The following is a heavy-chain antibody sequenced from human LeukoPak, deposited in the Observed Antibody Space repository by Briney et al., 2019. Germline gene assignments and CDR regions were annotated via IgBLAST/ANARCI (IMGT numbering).Heavy chain of an antibody. D-gene: IGHD3-10*01. CDR3: AKGGGGVWFGELPFDY. V-gene: IGHV3-9*03. CDR1: GFTFDVYA. J-gene: IGHJ4*02. CDR2: ISWNSGSI. Sequence: GGSLRLSCAASGFTFDVYAMHWVRQAPGKGLEWVSGISWNSGSIGYADSVKGRFTISRDNAKNSLYLQMNSLRAEDMALYYCAKGGGGVWFGELPFDYWGQGTLVTVSS.